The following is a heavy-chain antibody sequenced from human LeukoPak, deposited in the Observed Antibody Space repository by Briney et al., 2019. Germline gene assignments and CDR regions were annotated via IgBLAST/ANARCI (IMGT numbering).Heavy chain of an antibody. CDR1: GFTFTSSA. D-gene: IGHD3-10*01. Sequence: ASVKVSCKASGFTFTSSAVQWVRQARGQRLEWIGWIVVGSGNTNYAQKLQERVTITRDMSTSTAYMELSSLRSEDTAVYYCAADTTFYYGSGSYYPLPVDYWGQGTLVTVSS. CDR3: AADTTFYYGSGSYYPLPVDY. J-gene: IGHJ4*02. V-gene: IGHV1-58*01. CDR2: IVVGSGNT.